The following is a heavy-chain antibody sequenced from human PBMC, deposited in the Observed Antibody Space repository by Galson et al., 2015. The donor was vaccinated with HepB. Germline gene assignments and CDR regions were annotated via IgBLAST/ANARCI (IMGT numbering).Heavy chain of an antibody. D-gene: IGHD2-2*03. CDR3: AGILGYCSSTSCPGAFDY. V-gene: IGHV5-51*03. CDR2: IYPGDSDT. CDR1: GYSFSNYW. Sequence: QSGAEVKKPGESLKISCKGSGYSFSNYWVAWVRQMPGKGLEWMGVIYPGDSDTRYSPSFQGQVTISADKSISTAYLQWSSLKASDTAMYYCAGILGYCSSTSCPGAFDYWGQGTLVTVSS. J-gene: IGHJ4*02.